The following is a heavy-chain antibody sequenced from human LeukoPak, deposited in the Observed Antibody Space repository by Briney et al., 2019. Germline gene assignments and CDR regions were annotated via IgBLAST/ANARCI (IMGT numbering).Heavy chain of an antibody. CDR3: ARFGSSYYLVHDY. CDR1: GGTFSSYA. J-gene: IGHJ4*02. Sequence: SVKVSCKASGGTFSSYAISWVRQAPGQGLEWMGGIIPIFGAANYAQKFQGRVTITADESTSTAYMELSSLRSEDTAVYYCARFGSSYYLVHDYWGQGTLVTVSS. D-gene: IGHD1-26*01. V-gene: IGHV1-69*01. CDR2: IIPIFGAA.